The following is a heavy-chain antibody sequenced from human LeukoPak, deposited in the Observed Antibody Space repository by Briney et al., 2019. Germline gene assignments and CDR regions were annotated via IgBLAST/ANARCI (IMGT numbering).Heavy chain of an antibody. CDR2: IRYDGSNK. CDR1: GFTFSSYG. Sequence: GGSLRLSCAASGFTFSSYGMHWVRQAPGKGLEWVAFIRYDGSNKYYADSVKGRFTISRDNSKNTLYLHVNSLRPEDTAVYYCAKDLFSYYYGSGSLDYWGQGTLVTVSS. CDR3: AKDLFSYYYGSGSLDY. J-gene: IGHJ4*02. V-gene: IGHV3-30*02. D-gene: IGHD3-10*01.